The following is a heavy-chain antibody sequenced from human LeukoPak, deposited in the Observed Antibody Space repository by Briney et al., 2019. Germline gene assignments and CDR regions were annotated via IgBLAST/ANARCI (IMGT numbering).Heavy chain of an antibody. J-gene: IGHJ4*02. V-gene: IGHV4-59*01. CDR1: GGSINYYY. D-gene: IGHD6-19*01. CDR2: IYYSGGT. CDR3: ASHSSGWYVLYFDY. Sequence: SETLSLTCTVSGGSINYYYWMWIRQPPGKGLEWIGYIYYSGGTHYNPSLKSRVTMLVDTSKNQFSLKLTAVTAADTAVYYCASHSSGWYVLYFDYWGQGTLVTVSS.